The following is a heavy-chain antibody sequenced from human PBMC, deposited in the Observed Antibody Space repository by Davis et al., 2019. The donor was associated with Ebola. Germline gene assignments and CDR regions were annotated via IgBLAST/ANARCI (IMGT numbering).Heavy chain of an antibody. CDR3: ARVTCSGDSCFSADY. CDR2: INPNSGGT. CDR1: GYSFTGYY. D-gene: IGHD2-15*01. Sequence: ASVKVSCKASGYSFTGYYMHWVRQAPGQGLGLEWMGWINPNSGGTNYAQKFQGRVTITRDTSISTAYLELRSLRSDDTAVYFCARVTCSGDSCFSADYWGQGTLVTVSS. V-gene: IGHV1-2*02. J-gene: IGHJ4*02.